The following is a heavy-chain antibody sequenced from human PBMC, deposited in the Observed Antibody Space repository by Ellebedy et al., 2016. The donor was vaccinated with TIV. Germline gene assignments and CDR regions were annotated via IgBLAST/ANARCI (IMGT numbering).Heavy chain of an antibody. CDR2: INPSGGST. V-gene: IGHV1-46*01. CDR3: ARGDLPREGESWDYFDY. CDR1: GYTFTSYY. Sequence: ASVKVSCKASGYTFTSYYMHWVRQAPGQGLEWMGIINPSGGSTSYAQKFQGRVTMTRDASTSTVYMELSSLRSEDTAVYYCARGDLPREGESWDYFDYWGQGTLVTVSS. J-gene: IGHJ4*02. D-gene: IGHD3-16*01.